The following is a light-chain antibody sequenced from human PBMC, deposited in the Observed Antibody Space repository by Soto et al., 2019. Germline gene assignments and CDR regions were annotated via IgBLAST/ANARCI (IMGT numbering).Light chain of an antibody. CDR2: DVS. J-gene: IGLJ1*01. V-gene: IGLV2-14*01. Sequence: QSVLTQPASVSGSPGQSITISCTGTSSDVGGYNYVSWYQQHPGKAPKLMIYDVSNRPSGVSNRFSGSKSGNTASLTISGLQADDEADCYCSSYTSSSTLEVFGTGTKVTVL. CDR1: SSDVGGYNY. CDR3: SSYTSSSTLEV.